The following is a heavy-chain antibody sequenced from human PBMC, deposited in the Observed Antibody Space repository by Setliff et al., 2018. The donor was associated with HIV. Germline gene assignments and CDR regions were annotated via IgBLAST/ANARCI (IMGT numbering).Heavy chain of an antibody. V-gene: IGHV4-30-2*03. CDR2: IYYSGST. J-gene: IGHJ4*02. CDR1: GGSISSGGYF. Sequence: RSQTLSLTCAVSGGSISSGGYFWSWIRQPPGKGLEWIASIYYSGSTYYNPSLESRVTISADTSKNQFSLKLYSVTAADTAIYYCARRHNDNTLYSFDYWGQGTLVTVSS. D-gene: IGHD1-1*01. CDR3: ARRHNDNTLYSFDY.